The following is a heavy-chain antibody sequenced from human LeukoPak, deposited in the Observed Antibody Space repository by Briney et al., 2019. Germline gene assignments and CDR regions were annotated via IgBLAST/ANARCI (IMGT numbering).Heavy chain of an antibody. J-gene: IGHJ4*02. D-gene: IGHD3-10*01. CDR2: IIPIFGTA. Sequence: SVKVSCKASGGTFSSYAISWVRQAPGQGLEWMGGIIPIFGTANYAQKFQGRVTMTEDTSTDTAYMELSSLRSEDTAVYYCAAYPTKLMVRGVIYFDYWGQGTLVTVSS. CDR1: GGTFSSYA. CDR3: AAYPTKLMVRGVIYFDY. V-gene: IGHV1-69*06.